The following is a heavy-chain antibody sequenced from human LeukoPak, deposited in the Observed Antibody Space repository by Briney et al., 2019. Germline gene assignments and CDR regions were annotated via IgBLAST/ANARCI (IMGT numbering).Heavy chain of an antibody. D-gene: IGHD2-15*01. V-gene: IGHV1-2*02. CDR3: ARDWGYCSGGSCYGTHTDY. CDR1: GYTFTGYY. Sequence: ASAKVSCKASGYTFTGYYMHWVRQAPGQGLEWMGWINPNSGGTNYAQKFQGRVTMTRDTSISTAYMELSRLRSDDTAVYYCARDWGYCSGGSCYGTHTDYWGQGTLVTVSS. J-gene: IGHJ4*02. CDR2: INPNSGGT.